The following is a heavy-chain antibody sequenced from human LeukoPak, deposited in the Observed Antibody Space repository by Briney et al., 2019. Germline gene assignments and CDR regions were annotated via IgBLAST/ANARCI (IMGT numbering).Heavy chain of an antibody. CDR2: IYTSGST. CDR1: GGSISSGSYY. Sequence: SETLSLTCTVSGGSISSGSYYWSWIRQPAGKGLEWIGRIYTSGSTNYNPSLKSRVTISVDTSKNQFSLRLSSVTAADTAVYYCARGSYDSSGYYRDFDNWGQGTLVTVSS. J-gene: IGHJ4*02. V-gene: IGHV4-61*02. D-gene: IGHD3-22*01. CDR3: ARGSYDSSGYYRDFDN.